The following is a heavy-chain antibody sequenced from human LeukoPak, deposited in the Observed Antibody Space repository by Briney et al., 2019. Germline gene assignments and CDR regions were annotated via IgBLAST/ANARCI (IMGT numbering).Heavy chain of an antibody. D-gene: IGHD3-10*01. CDR1: GGTFSGYY. CDR3: ARPFTPMVRGVMRF. V-gene: IGHV4-34*08. J-gene: IGHJ1*01. CDR2: ITHTGTT. Sequence: RPSETLSLTCAVYGGTFSGYYWAWIRQFPGKGLEWIGEITHTGTTNYNPSLKSRVVMSIDASKNQFSLKLTSVPATDAALYFCARPFTPMVRGVMRFWGQGTLVAVSS.